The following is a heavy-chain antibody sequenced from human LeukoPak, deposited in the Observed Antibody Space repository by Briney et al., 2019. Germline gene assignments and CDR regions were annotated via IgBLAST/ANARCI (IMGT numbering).Heavy chain of an antibody. CDR1: GFTFNNYA. D-gene: IGHD3-10*01. Sequence: PGGSLRLSCAASGFTFNNYAMHWVRQAPGKGLEWVAVISYDGSNKYYADSVKGRFTISRDNSKNTLYLQMNSLRAEDTAVYYCARDGLHYYGSVDYAFDIWGQGTMVTVSS. CDR2: ISYDGSNK. J-gene: IGHJ3*02. CDR3: ARDGLHYYGSVDYAFDI. V-gene: IGHV3-30-3*01.